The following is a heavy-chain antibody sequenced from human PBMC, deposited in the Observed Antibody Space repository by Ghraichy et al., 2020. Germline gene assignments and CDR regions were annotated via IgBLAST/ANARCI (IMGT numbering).Heavy chain of an antibody. CDR1: GYTFTGYY. CDR2: INPNSGGT. J-gene: IGHJ2*01. CDR3: ASGGFSSSWYETNWYFDL. D-gene: IGHD6-13*01. V-gene: IGHV1-2*06. Sequence: ASVKVSCKASGYTFTGYYMHWVRQAPGQGLEWMGRINPNSGGTNYAQKFQGRVTMTRDTSISTAYMELSRLRSDDTAVYYCASGGFSSSWYETNWYFDLWGRGTLVTVSS.